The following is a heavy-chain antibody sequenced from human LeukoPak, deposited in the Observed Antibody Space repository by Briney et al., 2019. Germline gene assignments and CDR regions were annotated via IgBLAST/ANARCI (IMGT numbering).Heavy chain of an antibody. V-gene: IGHV4-39*07. CDR2: IYYSGST. J-gene: IGHJ5*02. Sequence: SETLSLTCTVSGGSISSSSYYWGWIRQPPGKGLEWIGSIYYSGSTYYNPSLKSRVTISVDTSKNQFSLKLSSVTAADTAVYYCARVEQWLVWFDPWGQGTLVTVSS. D-gene: IGHD6-19*01. CDR1: GGSISSSSYY. CDR3: ARVEQWLVWFDP.